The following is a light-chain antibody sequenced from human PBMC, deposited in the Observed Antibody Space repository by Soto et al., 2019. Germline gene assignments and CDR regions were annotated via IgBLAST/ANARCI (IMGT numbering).Light chain of an antibody. V-gene: IGKV1-5*01. Sequence: DIQMTQSPSALSASVGDRVTITCRASQSITNYLNWYQHKPGQAPNLLIFDASNLESGVPSRFSGSGSGTEFTLTISSLQPDDFGTYYCQQYDTSPLTFGGGTKVDI. CDR2: DAS. CDR1: QSITNY. J-gene: IGKJ4*01. CDR3: QQYDTSPLT.